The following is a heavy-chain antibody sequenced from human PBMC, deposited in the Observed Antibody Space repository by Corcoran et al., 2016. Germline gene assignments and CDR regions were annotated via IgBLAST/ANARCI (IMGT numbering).Heavy chain of an antibody. Sequence: QVQLVQSGAEVKKPGSSVKVSCKASGGTFSSYAISWVRQAPGQGLEWMGGIIPIFGTANYAQKFQGRVTMTAGESTSTAYMELSSLRSEDTAVYYCARSDCGGDCYAPYYYYGMDVWGQGTTVTVSS. D-gene: IGHD2-21*02. V-gene: IGHV1-69*01. J-gene: IGHJ6*02. CDR1: GGTFSSYA. CDR3: ARSDCGGDCYAPYYYYGMDV. CDR2: IIPIFGTA.